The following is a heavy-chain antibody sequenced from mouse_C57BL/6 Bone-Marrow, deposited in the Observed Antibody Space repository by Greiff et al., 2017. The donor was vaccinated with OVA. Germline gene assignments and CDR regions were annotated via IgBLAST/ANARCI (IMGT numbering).Heavy chain of an antibody. CDR2: ISSGGSYT. D-gene: IGHD1-1*01. J-gene: IGHJ3*01. Sequence: DVMLVESGGDLVKPGGSLKLSCAASGFTFSSYGMSWVRQTPDKRLEWVATISSGGSYTYYPDSVKGRFTISRENAKNTLYLQMSSLKSEDTAMYYCARRHYYGSSSAWFAYWGQGTLVTVSA. V-gene: IGHV5-6*02. CDR1: GFTFSSYG. CDR3: ARRHYYGSSSAWFAY.